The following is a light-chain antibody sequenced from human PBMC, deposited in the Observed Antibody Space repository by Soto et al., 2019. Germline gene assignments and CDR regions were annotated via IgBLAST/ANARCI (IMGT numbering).Light chain of an antibody. Sequence: QSALTQPASVSGSPGQSITISCTGASSNVGGYNFVSWYQHHPGTAPKLIIYEVNKRPSGISDRLYGSKSGSTASLTISGLQAEDGADYSCCSYAGSGTLLFVGGTKLTVL. V-gene: IGLV2-23*02. J-gene: IGLJ2*01. CDR2: EVN. CDR1: SSNVGGYNF. CDR3: CSYAGSGTLL.